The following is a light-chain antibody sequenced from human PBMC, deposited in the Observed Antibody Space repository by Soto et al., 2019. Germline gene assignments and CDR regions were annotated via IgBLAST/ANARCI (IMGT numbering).Light chain of an antibody. Sequence: AIRMTQSPSSLSASTGDRVTITCRASQGISSSLAWYQQKPGTAPKLLIYAASTLQSGVPSRFSGSGSGTDFTLTISCLQSEDFATYYYQQYYSYPTFGGGTKVDIK. CDR2: AAS. CDR1: QGISSS. J-gene: IGKJ4*01. CDR3: QQYYSYPT. V-gene: IGKV1-8*01.